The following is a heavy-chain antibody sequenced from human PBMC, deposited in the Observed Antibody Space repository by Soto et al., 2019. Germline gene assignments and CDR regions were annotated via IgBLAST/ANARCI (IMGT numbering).Heavy chain of an antibody. CDR1: GFTFRDYA. CDR2: ISWNGVAM. CDR3: AKSCVAIRDLYQYRDV. Sequence: EVQLVESGGGLVQPGRSLRLSCAASGFTFRDYAMHWVRQAPGRGLEWVSGISWNGVAMGYADSVRGRFTISRDDAKNTLFLQMNSLRPEDTALYYCAKSCVAIRDLYQYRDVWGKGTTFTVSS. J-gene: IGHJ6*03. V-gene: IGHV3-9*01. D-gene: IGHD3-3*01.